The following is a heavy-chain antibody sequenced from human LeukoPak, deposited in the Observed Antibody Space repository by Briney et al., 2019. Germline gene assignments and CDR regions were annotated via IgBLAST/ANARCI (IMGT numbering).Heavy chain of an antibody. Sequence: SETLSLTCAVYGGSFSGYYWSWIRQPPGKGLEWIGEINHSGSTNYNPSLKSRVTISVDTSKNQFSLKLSSVTAADTAVHYCARPYYYDSSGYYSDAFDIWGQGTMVTVSS. CDR1: GGSFSGYY. CDR3: ARPYYYDSSGYYSDAFDI. V-gene: IGHV4-34*01. CDR2: INHSGST. D-gene: IGHD3-22*01. J-gene: IGHJ3*02.